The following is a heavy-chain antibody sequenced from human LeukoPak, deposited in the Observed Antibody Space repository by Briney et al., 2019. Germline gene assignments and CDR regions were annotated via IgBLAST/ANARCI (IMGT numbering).Heavy chain of an antibody. Sequence: SETLSLTCTVSGGSISSHYWSWIRQPPGKGLEWVGYIYYSGSTNYNPSLKSRVTISVDTSKNQFSLKLSSVTAADTAVYYCARVIGHSSGFNYWGQGALVTVSS. CDR3: ARVIGHSSGFNY. J-gene: IGHJ4*02. V-gene: IGHV4-59*11. CDR1: GGSISSHY. CDR2: IYYSGST. D-gene: IGHD3-22*01.